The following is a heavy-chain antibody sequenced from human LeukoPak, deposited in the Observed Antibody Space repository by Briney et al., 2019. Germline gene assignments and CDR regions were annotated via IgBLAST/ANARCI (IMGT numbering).Heavy chain of an antibody. CDR1: GFTVSRNY. CDR3: ARDARYSSGWYQDV. J-gene: IGHJ6*02. D-gene: IGHD6-19*01. Sequence: PGGALRLSCAASGFTVSRNYMSWVRQAPGKGLEWVSVIYSGGSTYYADSVKGRFTISRDNSKNTLYLQMNSLRAEDTAVYYCARDARYSSGWYQDVWGQGTTVTVSS. CDR2: IYSGGST. V-gene: IGHV3-53*01.